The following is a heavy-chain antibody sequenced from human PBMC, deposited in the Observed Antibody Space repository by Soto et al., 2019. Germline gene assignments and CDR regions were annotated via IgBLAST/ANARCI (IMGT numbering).Heavy chain of an antibody. CDR3: ARTAAAGKYYYGMDV. CDR2: IYPGDSDT. D-gene: IGHD6-13*01. V-gene: IGHV5-51*01. J-gene: IGHJ6*02. Sequence: EVQLVQSGAAVKKPGESLKISCKGSGYSFTSYWIGWVRQMPGKGLESMGIIYPGDSDTRYSPSFQGQVTISADKSISTAYLQWSSLKASDTAMHYRARTAAAGKYYYGMDVWGQGTTVTVSS. CDR1: GYSFTSYW.